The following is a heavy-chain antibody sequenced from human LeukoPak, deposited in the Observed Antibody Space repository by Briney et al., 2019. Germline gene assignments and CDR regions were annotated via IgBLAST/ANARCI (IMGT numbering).Heavy chain of an antibody. CDR2: ISSSSSYI. CDR1: GFTFSSYS. V-gene: IGHV3-21*01. D-gene: IGHD6-13*01. Sequence: GGSLKLSCAASGFTFSSYSMNWVRQAPGKGLEWVSSISSSSSYIYYADSVKGRFTISRDNAKNSLYLQMNSLRAEDTAVYYCARTDGSSWYPGFDPWGQGTLVTVSS. J-gene: IGHJ5*02. CDR3: ARTDGSSWYPGFDP.